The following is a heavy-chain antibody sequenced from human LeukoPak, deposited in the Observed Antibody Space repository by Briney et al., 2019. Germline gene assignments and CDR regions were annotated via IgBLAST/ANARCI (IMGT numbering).Heavy chain of an antibody. V-gene: IGHV3-23*01. CDR1: GFTFSSYA. Sequence: GGSLRLSCAASGFTFSSYAMSWVRQAPGKGLEWVSAISGSGGSTYYADSVKGRFTISRDNSKNTLYLQMNSLRAEDTAVYYCAKDRRTYYYDSSGPYDAFDIWGQGTMVTVSP. CDR2: ISGSGGST. J-gene: IGHJ3*02. D-gene: IGHD3-22*01. CDR3: AKDRRTYYYDSSGPYDAFDI.